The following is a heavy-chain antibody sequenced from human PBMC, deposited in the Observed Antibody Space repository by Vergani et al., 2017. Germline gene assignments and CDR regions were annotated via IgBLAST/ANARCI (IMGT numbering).Heavy chain of an antibody. J-gene: IGHJ4*02. CDR3: AKDHCSSTSCHFDY. D-gene: IGHD2-2*01. Sequence: EVQLLESGGGLVQPGGSLRLSCGASGFTFSSYAMTWVRQAPGKGLEWVSAISGSGGNTFYTDSVKGRFTISRDNSKDTLYLQMNSLRVEDTAIYYCAKDHCSSTSCHFDYWGQGTLVTVSS. CDR1: GFTFSSYA. V-gene: IGHV3-23*01. CDR2: ISGSGGNT.